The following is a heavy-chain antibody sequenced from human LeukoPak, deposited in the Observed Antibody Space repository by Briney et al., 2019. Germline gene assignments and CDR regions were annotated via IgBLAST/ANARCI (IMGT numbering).Heavy chain of an antibody. CDR2: IYTSGST. CDR1: GGSISSGSYY. J-gene: IGHJ4*02. V-gene: IGHV4-61*02. D-gene: IGHD3-3*01. Sequence: PSQTLSLTCTVSGGSISSGSYYWSWIRQPAGKGLEWIGRIYTSGSTNYNPSLKSQVTISVDTSKNQFSLKLRSATAADTAVYYCARSSRGLGYDFPFDYWGQGTLVTVSS. CDR3: ARSSRGLGYDFPFDY.